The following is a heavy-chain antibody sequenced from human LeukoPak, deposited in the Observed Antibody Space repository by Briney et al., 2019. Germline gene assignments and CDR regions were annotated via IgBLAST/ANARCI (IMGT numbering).Heavy chain of an antibody. CDR1: GGSISSSSYY. CDR3: ATSFDWLQYFDY. Sequence: SETLSLTCTVSGGSISSSSYYWGWIRQPPGKGLEWIGSIYYSGSTYYNPSLKSRVTISVDTSKNQFSLKLSSVTAADTAVYYCATSFDWLQYFDYWAREPWSPSPQ. CDR2: IYYSGST. D-gene: IGHD3-9*01. V-gene: IGHV4-39*07. J-gene: IGHJ4*02.